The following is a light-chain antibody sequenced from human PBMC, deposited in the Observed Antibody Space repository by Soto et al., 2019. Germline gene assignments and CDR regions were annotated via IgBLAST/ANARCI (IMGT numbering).Light chain of an antibody. CDR3: QQCYSLPRT. J-gene: IGKJ1*01. V-gene: IGKV1-39*01. CDR1: QSISSY. CDR2: AAS. Sequence: IPITKSTSSMSSCVVDAVTINCRASQSISSYLNWYQQKPGKAPKLLIYAASSLQSGVPSRFSGSGSGTDFTLTISSLQPEDFATYYCQQCYSLPRTFCQGTKVDIK.